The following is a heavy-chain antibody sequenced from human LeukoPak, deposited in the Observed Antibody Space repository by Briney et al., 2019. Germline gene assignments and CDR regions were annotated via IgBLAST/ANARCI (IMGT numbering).Heavy chain of an antibody. CDR3: ARAEIYWYFDL. CDR2: INHSGST. Sequence: SETLSLTCAVYGGSFSGYYWSWIRQPPGKGLEWIGEINHSGSTNYNPSLKSRATISVDTSKNQFSLKLSSVTAADTAVYYCARAEIYWYFDLWGRGTLVTVSS. V-gene: IGHV4-34*01. D-gene: IGHD5-24*01. CDR1: GGSFSGYY. J-gene: IGHJ2*01.